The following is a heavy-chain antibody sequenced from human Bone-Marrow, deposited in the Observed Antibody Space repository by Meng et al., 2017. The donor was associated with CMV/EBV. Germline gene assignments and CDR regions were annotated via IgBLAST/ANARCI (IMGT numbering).Heavy chain of an antibody. D-gene: IGHD6-6*01. CDR2: NSAYNGNT. J-gene: IGHJ6*02. V-gene: IGHV1-18*01. Sequence: ASVDGSGKASGYTFTSYGISWVRQAPGQGLEWMGWNSAYNGNTNYAQKLQGRATMTTDKSTSKAYMELRSLRSYDTAVYYCASDSKGAAPGYYYGMDVWGQGTTVTVSS. CDR3: ASDSKGAAPGYYYGMDV. CDR1: GYTFTSYG.